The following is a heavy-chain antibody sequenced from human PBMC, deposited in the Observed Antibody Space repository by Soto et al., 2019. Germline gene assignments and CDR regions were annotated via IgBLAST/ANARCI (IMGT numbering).Heavy chain of an antibody. Sequence: EVQLVESGGGLVKPGGSLRLSCADSGFTFRSYSMNWVRQAPGKGLEWVSSISYDSSIIYYADSVKGRFTISRDNVKKLLYLQMNSLRPEDKAVYYCVRGGRGYTKDDVFDIWGQGTMVDVSS. V-gene: IGHV3-21*01. CDR3: VRGGRGYTKDDVFDI. J-gene: IGHJ3*02. CDR1: GFTFRSYS. D-gene: IGHD2-2*02. CDR2: ISYDSSII.